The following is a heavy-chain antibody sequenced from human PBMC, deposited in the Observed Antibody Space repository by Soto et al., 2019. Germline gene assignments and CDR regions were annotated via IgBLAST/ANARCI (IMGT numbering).Heavy chain of an antibody. Sequence: DVQLVESGGGLVQPGGSLRVSCVGSGFTFENFAMHWVRQAPGKGLEWVSSINFKSNALGYAYSVKGRFTISRDNAKNSLYLQMSSLRAEDKAFYYCAKGTSAYISGASNYWGQGTLFTVSS. J-gene: IGHJ4*02. CDR2: INFKSNAL. CDR3: AKGTSAYISGASNY. V-gene: IGHV3-9*01. D-gene: IGHD1-26*01. CDR1: GFTFENFA.